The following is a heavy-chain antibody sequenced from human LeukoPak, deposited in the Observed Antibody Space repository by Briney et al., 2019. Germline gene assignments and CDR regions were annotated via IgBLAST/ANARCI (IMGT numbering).Heavy chain of an antibody. Sequence: ASVKVSCKASGYTFTSYYIHWVRQAPGQGLEWMGQISPSGTTTYAQKFKGGVTMTRDKSTSTVNMDLSDLTFEDTAVYHCAKDSGAYGPDYWGQGTLLTVSS. V-gene: IGHV1-46*01. CDR3: AKDSGAYGPDY. CDR2: ISPSGTT. CDR1: GYTFTSYY. J-gene: IGHJ4*02. D-gene: IGHD4-17*01.